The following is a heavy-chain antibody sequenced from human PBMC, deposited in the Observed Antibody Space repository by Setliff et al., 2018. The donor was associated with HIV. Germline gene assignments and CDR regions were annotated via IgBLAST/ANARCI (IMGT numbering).Heavy chain of an antibody. J-gene: IGHJ6*03. Sequence: SETLSLTCTVSGDSISTDNYHWGWIRQPPGKGLEWIGHTANTDYNPSLKSRVTVSVDTSKNQLSLRLSSVTAAYTAVYYCARHAALIKRYYYYYLDVWGKGTTVTVSS. D-gene: IGHD5-18*01. CDR3: ARHAALIKRYYYYYLDV. CDR1: GDSISTDNYH. CDR2: TANT. V-gene: IGHV4-39*01.